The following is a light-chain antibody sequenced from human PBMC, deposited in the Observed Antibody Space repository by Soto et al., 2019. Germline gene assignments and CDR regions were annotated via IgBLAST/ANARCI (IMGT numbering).Light chain of an antibody. Sequence: DRVMTQSPATLAVTPGERATLSCRASQSASSNLAWYQQKPGQAPRLLIYGAATRATGIPARFSGSGSGTDFTLTISRLEPEDFAVYHCHQYGGSPPTFGQGTKVDIK. J-gene: IGKJ1*01. V-gene: IGKV3-15*01. CDR3: HQYGGSPPT. CDR1: QSASSN. CDR2: GAA.